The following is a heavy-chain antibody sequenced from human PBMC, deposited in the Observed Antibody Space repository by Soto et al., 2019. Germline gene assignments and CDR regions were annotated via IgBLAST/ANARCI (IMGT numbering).Heavy chain of an antibody. CDR2: ISGSGGST. CDR3: AKDGGPGYSSSWSFDY. V-gene: IGHV3-23*01. J-gene: IGHJ4*02. Sequence: GGSLRLSCAASGFTFSSHWMSWVRQAPGKGLEWVSAISGSGGSTYYADSVKGRFTISRDNSKNTLYLQMNSLRAEDTAVYYCAKDGGPGYSSSWSFDYWGQGTLVTVSS. D-gene: IGHD6-13*01. CDR1: GFTFSSHW.